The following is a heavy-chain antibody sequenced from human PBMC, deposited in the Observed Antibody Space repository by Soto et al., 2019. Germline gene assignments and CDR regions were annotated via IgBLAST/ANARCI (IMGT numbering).Heavy chain of an antibody. Sequence: PSETLSLTCTVSGGSISSGGYYWSWIRQHPGKGLEWIGYIYYSGSTYYNPSLKSRVTISVDTSKNQFSLKLSSVTAADTAVYYCVARAAAAPGWFDPWGQGTLVTVSS. CDR2: IYYSGST. CDR1: GGSISSGGYY. D-gene: IGHD6-13*01. CDR3: VARAAAAPGWFDP. J-gene: IGHJ5*02. V-gene: IGHV4-30-4*08.